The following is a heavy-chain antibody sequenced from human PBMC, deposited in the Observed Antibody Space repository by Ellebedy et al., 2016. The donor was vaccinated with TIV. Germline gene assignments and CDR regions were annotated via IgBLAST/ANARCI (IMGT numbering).Heavy chain of an antibody. CDR2: ITSSSGTI. J-gene: IGHJ1*01. V-gene: IGHV3-48*04. CDR1: GFTFSTYS. D-gene: IGHD6-13*01. CDR3: ARGLGQQLVPEYFQH. Sequence: PGGSLRLSCAASGFTFSTYSMNWVRQAPGKGLEWVSYITSSSGTIYYADSVKGRFTISRDNAKNSLYLQMNSLTAEDTAVYYCARGLGQQLVPEYFQHWGQGTLVTVSS.